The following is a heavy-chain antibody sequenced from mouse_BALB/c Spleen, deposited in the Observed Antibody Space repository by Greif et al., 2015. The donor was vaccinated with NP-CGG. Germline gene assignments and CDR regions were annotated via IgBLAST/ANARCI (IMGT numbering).Heavy chain of an antibody. CDR1: GYSITSGNY. CDR3: ARDPYGNYLYYAMDY. J-gene: IGHJ4*01. Sequence: EVQLQQSGPGLVKPSQSLSLTCSVTGYSITSGNYWNWIRQFPGNKLEWMGYISYDGSNNYNPSLKNRISITRDTSKNQFFLKLNSVTTEDTATYYCARDPYGNYLYYAMDYWGQGTSVTVSS. V-gene: IGHV3-6*02. D-gene: IGHD2-1*01. CDR2: ISYDGSN.